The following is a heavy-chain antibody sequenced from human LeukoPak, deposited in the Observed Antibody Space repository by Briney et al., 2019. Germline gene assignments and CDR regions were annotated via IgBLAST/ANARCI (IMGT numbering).Heavy chain of an antibody. CDR3: AGDYGGTFWY. CDR1: GFTFSSYG. V-gene: IGHV3-33*01. CDR2: VWYDGSKE. Sequence: GRSLRLSCAASGFTFSSYGMHWVRQAPGKGLERVAVVWYDGSKEYYADSVKGRFTISRDNSKNTQHLQMNNLRVDDTAVYYCAGDYGGTFWYWGQGTLVTVSS. D-gene: IGHD4-23*01. J-gene: IGHJ4*02.